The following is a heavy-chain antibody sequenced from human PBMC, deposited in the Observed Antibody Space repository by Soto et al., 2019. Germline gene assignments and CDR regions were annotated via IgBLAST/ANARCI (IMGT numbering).Heavy chain of an antibody. CDR3: IRRHCRGGICPGVGFDY. CDR1: GFTFSSHD. CDR2: TATVGDT. V-gene: IGHV3-13*01. Sequence: VGSLRLSGATSGFTFSSHDIHWVRQRTGQGLEWVSGTATVGDTYYLDSVRGRFTVSREDARKSVYLQMNNLRAGDTAVYYCIRRHCRGGICPGVGFDYWGQGTQVTVSS. J-gene: IGHJ4*02. D-gene: IGHD2-15*01.